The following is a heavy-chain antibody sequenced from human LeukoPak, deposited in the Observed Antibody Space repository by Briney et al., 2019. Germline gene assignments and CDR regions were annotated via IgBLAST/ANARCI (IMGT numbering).Heavy chain of an antibody. J-gene: IGHJ4*02. CDR2: SKGKADGGTT. Sequence: GGSLRLSCAASGFTFSSYSMNWVRQAPGKGLEWVGRSKGKADGGTTDYAAPVKGRFTISRDDSKNTLYLQMNSLKTEDTAVYYCTTGTGRSDFDYWGQGTLVTVSS. V-gene: IGHV3-15*01. D-gene: IGHD1-1*01. CDR1: GFTFSSYS. CDR3: TTGTGRSDFDY.